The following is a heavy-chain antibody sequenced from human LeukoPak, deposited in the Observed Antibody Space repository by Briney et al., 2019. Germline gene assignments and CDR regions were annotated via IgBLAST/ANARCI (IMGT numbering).Heavy chain of an antibody. CDR1: GFTFSSYA. Sequence: GGSLRLSCAASGFTFSSYAMHWVRQAPGKGLEWVAVISYDGSNKYYADSVKGRFTISRDNSKNTLYLQMNSLRAEDMAVYYCARGRLASTATTTYDYWGQGTLVTVSS. CDR2: ISYDGSNK. V-gene: IGHV3-30-3*01. CDR3: ARGRLASTATTTYDY. D-gene: IGHD4-17*01. J-gene: IGHJ4*02.